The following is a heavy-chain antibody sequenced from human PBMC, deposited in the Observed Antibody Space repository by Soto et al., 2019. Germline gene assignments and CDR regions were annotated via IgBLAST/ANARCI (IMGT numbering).Heavy chain of an antibody. D-gene: IGHD1-1*01. J-gene: IGHJ3*01. CDR2: ISGSSLKI. CDR3: AKEGTAYPGDLDDEWAR. CDR1: GFTFSSFV. V-gene: IGHV3-23*01. Sequence: PVGSLRLSCAASGFTFSSFVMNWVRQAPGKGLEWVSGISGSSLKIHYTDSGRGRCTISRDNCKNKLFLQMDSMRAEDTAIYFCAKEGTAYPGDLDDEWARWGQGP.